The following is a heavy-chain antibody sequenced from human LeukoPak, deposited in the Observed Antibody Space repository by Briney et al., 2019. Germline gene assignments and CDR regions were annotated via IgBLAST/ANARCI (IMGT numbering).Heavy chain of an antibody. CDR3: ATGRYCSGTTCYSSLDF. V-gene: IGHV5-51*01. CDR1: GYSFTNYW. J-gene: IGHJ4*02. CDR2: IHPGDSNT. Sequence: GESLKISCKGSGYSFTNYWIAWVRQMPGKGLEWTGIIHPGDSNTRYSPSFQGQVTISVDKSITTAYLQWSSLKASDTAVYYCATGRYCSGTTCYSSLDFWGQGTLVTVSS. D-gene: IGHD2-15*01.